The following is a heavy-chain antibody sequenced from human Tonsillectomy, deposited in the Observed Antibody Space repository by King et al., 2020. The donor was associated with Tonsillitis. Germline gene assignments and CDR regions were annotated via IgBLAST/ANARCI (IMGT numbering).Heavy chain of an antibody. CDR3: ARGSELYGDYGYYYYYMDV. D-gene: IGHD4-17*01. CDR2: IIPIFGTA. CDR1: GGTFSSYG. J-gene: IGHJ6*03. Sequence: VQLVQSGAEVKKPGSSVKVSCKASGGTFSSYGISWVRQAPGQGLEWMGGIIPIFGTANYAQKFQGRVKITADKSTSTAYMELSSLRSEDTAVYHCARGSELYGDYGYYYYYMDVWGKGTTITVSS. V-gene: IGHV1-69*06.